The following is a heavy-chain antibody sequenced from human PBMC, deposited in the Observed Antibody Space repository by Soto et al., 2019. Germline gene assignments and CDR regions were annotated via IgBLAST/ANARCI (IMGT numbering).Heavy chain of an antibody. CDR3: AKVSSSWYSGFFDF. D-gene: IGHD6-13*01. CDR2: INHSGST. J-gene: IGHJ4*02. V-gene: IGHV4-34*01. CDR1: GGSFSGYY. Sequence: SETLSLTCAVYGGSFSGYYWSWIRQPPGKGLEWIGEINHSGSTNYNPSLKSRVTISVDTSKNQFSLKLSSVTAEDTAVYYCAKVSSSWYSGFFDFWGQGTLVTVSS.